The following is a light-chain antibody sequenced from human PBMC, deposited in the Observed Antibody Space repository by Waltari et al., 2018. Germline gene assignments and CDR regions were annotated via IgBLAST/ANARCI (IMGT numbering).Light chain of an antibody. J-gene: IGKJ4*01. Sequence: DIQMTQSPSTLSASVGDRVTITCRASQSIGSSFAWYQQKPGKAPKFVIYEASRLESGVPLRFSGRGSGTEFTHTISSLQPDDLATYYCQQCNSYLLTFGGGTKVEIK. V-gene: IGKV1-5*03. CDR2: EAS. CDR3: QQCNSYLLT. CDR1: QSIGSS.